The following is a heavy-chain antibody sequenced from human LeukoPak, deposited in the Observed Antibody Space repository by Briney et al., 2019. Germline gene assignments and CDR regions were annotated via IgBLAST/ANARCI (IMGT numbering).Heavy chain of an antibody. CDR2: INHSGST. CDR1: GGSFSGYY. D-gene: IGHD3-9*01. J-gene: IGHJ5*02. CDR3: ARGYDILIT. V-gene: IGHV4-34*01. Sequence: SETLSLTCVVYGGSFSGYYWSWIRQPPGKGLEWIGEINHSGSTNYNPSLKSRVTISVDTSKNQFSLKLSSVTAADTAVYYCARGYDILITWGQGTLVTVSS.